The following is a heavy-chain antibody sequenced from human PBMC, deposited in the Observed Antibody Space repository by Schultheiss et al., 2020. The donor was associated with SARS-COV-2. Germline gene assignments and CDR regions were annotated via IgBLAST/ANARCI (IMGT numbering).Heavy chain of an antibody. CDR2: ISSSGSTI. D-gene: IGHD6-13*01. CDR1: GFTFSDYY. CDR3: AKDPTMYSSSWYGNYYGMDV. Sequence: GGSLRLSCAASGFTFSDYYMSWIRQAPGKGLEWVSYISSSGSTIYYADSVKGRFTISRDNAKNSLYLQMNSLRAEDTALYYCAKDPTMYSSSWYGNYYGMDVWGQGTTVTVSS. V-gene: IGHV3-11*01. J-gene: IGHJ6*02.